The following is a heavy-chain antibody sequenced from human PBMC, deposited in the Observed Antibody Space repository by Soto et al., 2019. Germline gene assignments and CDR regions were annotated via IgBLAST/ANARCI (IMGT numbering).Heavy chain of an antibody. V-gene: IGHV3-7*01. CDR2: IKQDGSDE. D-gene: IGHD6-19*01. CDR3: AGGTGWVFNF. CDR1: GFTFNTFW. Sequence: EVQLVESGGGLAQPGGSLRLSCAASGFTFNTFWMTWVRQAPGKGLEWVAIIKQDGSDEYYADSVKGRFTISRDNTKNSLGLQLNTLRAEDTAMYFCAGGTGWVFNFLGQGTLVAVSS. J-gene: IGHJ4*02.